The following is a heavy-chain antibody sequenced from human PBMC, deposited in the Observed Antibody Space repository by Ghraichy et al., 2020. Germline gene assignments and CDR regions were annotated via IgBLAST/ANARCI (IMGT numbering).Heavy chain of an antibody. CDR3: ARGSGSPGGELLGEVLYYYYYGMDV. CDR2: IYYSGST. CDR1: GGSISSYY. J-gene: IGHJ6*02. Sequence: SETLSLTCTVSGGSISSYYWSWIRQPPGKGLEWIGYIYYSGSTNYNPSLKSRVTISVDTSKNQFSLKLSSVTAADTAVYYCARGSGSPGGELLGEVLYYYYYGMDVWGQGTTVTVSS. D-gene: IGHD1-26*01. V-gene: IGHV4-59*01.